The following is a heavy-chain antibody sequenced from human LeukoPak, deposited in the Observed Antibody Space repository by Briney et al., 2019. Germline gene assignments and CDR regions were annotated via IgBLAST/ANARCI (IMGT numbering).Heavy chain of an antibody. CDR3: ARTWLSSYYKDV. CDR2: ISAGGAST. Sequence: GGSLRLSCAASGYTFSNTGMSWVRQAPGKGLEWVSSISAGGASTYYADSVKGRFTISRDNSKNTLYLQMSSLRAEDTAVYYLARTWLSSYYKDVWGKGTTVTVSS. J-gene: IGHJ6*04. D-gene: IGHD3-10*01. V-gene: IGHV3-23*01. CDR1: GYTFSNTG.